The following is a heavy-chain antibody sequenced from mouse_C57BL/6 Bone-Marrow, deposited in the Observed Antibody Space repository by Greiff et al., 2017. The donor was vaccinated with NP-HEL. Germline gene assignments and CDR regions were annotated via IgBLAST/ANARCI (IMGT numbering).Heavy chain of an antibody. CDR3: TRAVYGSSRYYALDY. CDR1: GFTFSSYA. D-gene: IGHD1-1*01. V-gene: IGHV5-9-1*02. J-gene: IGHJ4*01. CDR2: ISSGGDYI. Sequence: EVKVEESGEGLVKPGGSLKLSCAASGFTFSSYAMSWVRQTPEKRLEWVAYISSGGDYIYYADTVKGRFTISRDNARNTLYLQMSNLKSEDTAMYYCTRAVYGSSRYYALDYRGQGTSVTVAS.